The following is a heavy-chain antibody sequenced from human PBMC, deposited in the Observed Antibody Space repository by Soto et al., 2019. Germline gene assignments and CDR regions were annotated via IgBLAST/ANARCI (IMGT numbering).Heavy chain of an antibody. CDR2: IYHSGST. CDR3: ARSSYDDTSGYLNWFDP. Sequence: TLSLTCAVSGYSISTGYYWGWIRQPPGKGLEWIGSIYHSGSTYYNPSLKSRVTISVDTSKNQFSLNLSSVTAADTAVYYCARSSYDDTSGYLNWFDPWGQGTLVTVSS. V-gene: IGHV4-38-2*01. D-gene: IGHD3-22*01. CDR1: GYSISTGYY. J-gene: IGHJ5*02.